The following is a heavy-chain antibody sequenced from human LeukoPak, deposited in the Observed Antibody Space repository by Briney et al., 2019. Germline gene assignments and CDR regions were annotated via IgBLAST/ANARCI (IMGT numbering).Heavy chain of an antibody. J-gene: IGHJ4*02. D-gene: IGHD2-15*01. CDR3: ARVCSGGSCRDY. CDR1: GCTFSSYW. V-gene: IGHV3-7*01. CDR2: IMQDGSEK. Sequence: GGSLRLSCAVSGCTFSSYWMSWVRQAPGKGLEWVANIMQDGSEKYYVDSVKGRFTISRDNAKNSLYLQMNSLRAEDTAVYYCARVCSGGSCRDYWGQGTLVTVSS.